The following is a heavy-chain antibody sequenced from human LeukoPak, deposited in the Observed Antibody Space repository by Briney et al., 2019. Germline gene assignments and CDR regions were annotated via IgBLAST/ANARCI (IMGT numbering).Heavy chain of an antibody. D-gene: IGHD3-10*01. CDR2: ILGSGGGT. Sequence: GGPLRLSCAASGFTFSTYVMTWVRQAPGKGREWVSAILGSGGGTYYTDSVKARFTISRGNSKNTLYLQMNSLRAEDTAVYYCATTPGAYYYYHMDVWGQGTTVTVSS. V-gene: IGHV3-23*01. CDR1: GFTFSTYV. J-gene: IGHJ6*02. CDR3: ATTPGAYYYYHMDV.